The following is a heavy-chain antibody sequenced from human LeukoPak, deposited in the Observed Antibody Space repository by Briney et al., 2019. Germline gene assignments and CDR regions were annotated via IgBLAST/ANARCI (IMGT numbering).Heavy chain of an antibody. CDR1: GFTFSSDA. Sequence: GGSLRLSCAASGFTFSSDAMSWVRQAPGKGLEWVSLVDSGGDTYYADSVKGRFTISRDNSKNTLYLLMNSLRADDTAVYYCARDRSGSTHWGQGTLVTVSS. J-gene: IGHJ4*02. V-gene: IGHV3-23*01. CDR3: ARDRSGSTH. D-gene: IGHD1-26*01. CDR2: VDSGGDT.